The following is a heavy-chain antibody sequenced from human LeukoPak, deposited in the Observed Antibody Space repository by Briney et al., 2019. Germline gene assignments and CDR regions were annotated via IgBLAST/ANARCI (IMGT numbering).Heavy chain of an antibody. Sequence: AKSLRLSCAASEFTFNRYWMSWVRQAPGKGLQWVGNIKQDGREVQYVEPVLRRFTISRDNAKSSLSLQMNSLNVDDSGLYCCTRDALFGSGRTHLDLWRQGTLVSVSS. CDR2: IKQDGREV. D-gene: IGHD1-14*01. V-gene: IGHV3-7*04. CDR1: EFTFNRYW. CDR3: TRDALFGSGRTHLDL. J-gene: IGHJ4*02.